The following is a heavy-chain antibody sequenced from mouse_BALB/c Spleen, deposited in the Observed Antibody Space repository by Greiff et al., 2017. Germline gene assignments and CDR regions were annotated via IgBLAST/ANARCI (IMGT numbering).Heavy chain of an antibody. J-gene: IGHJ2*01. CDR3: ARWPSFDY. V-gene: IGHV14-1*02. CDR1: GFNIKDYY. Sequence: EVKLVESGAELVRPGALVKLSCKASGFNIKDYYMHWVKQRPEQGLEWIGWIDPENGNTIYDPKFQGKASITADTSSNTAYLQLSSLTSEDTAVYYCARWPSFDYWGQGTTLTVSS. CDR2: IDPENGNT.